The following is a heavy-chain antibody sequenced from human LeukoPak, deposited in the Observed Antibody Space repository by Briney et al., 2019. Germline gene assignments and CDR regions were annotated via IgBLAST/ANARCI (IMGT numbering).Heavy chain of an antibody. D-gene: IGHD2-15*01. Sequence: PGESLKISCKGSGYSFTSYWIGWVGQMPGKGLEWMGIIYPGDSDTRYSPSFQGQVTISADKSISTAYLQWSRLKASDTAMYYCARHVGGSQNPYDYWGQGTLVTVSS. V-gene: IGHV5-51*01. CDR3: ARHVGGSQNPYDY. J-gene: IGHJ4*02. CDR2: IYPGDSDT. CDR1: GYSFTSYW.